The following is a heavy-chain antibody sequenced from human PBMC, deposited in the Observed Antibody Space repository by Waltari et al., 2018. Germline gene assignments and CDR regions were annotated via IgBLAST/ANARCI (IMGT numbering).Heavy chain of an antibody. CDR3: ARDYCDRTNCHGMDV. CDR1: EFTFSSYA. CDR2: ISYNGRNT. D-gene: IGHD3-22*01. V-gene: IGHV3-30*04. Sequence: QVQLVESGGGVVQPGRSLRLPCAASEFTFSSYAMHWVRQAPGKGLEWVAVISYNGRNTYYVDSVKGRFTISRDNSKKTLYLQMNSLRAEDTAVYYCARDYCDRTNCHGMDVWGQGTTVTVSS. J-gene: IGHJ6*02.